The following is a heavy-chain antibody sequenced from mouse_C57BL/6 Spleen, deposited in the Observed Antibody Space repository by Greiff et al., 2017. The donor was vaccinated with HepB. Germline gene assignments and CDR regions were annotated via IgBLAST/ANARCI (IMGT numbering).Heavy chain of an antibody. CDR3: ASTYYSNYEGAMDY. Sequence: VQLQQSGPELVKPGASVKISCKASGYSFTDYNMNWVKQSNGKSLEWIGVINPNYGTTSYNQKFKGKATLTVDQSSSTAYMQLNSLTSEDSAVYYCASTYYSNYEGAMDYWGQGTSVTVSS. CDR2: INPNYGTT. V-gene: IGHV1-39*01. J-gene: IGHJ4*01. CDR1: GYSFTDYN. D-gene: IGHD2-5*01.